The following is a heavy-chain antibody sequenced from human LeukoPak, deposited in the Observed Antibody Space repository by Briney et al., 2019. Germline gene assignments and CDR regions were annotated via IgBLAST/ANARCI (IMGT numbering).Heavy chain of an antibody. V-gene: IGHV3-23*01. CDR1: GFTFSSYA. J-gene: IGHJ4*02. D-gene: IGHD6-13*01. CDR2: ISGSGGST. CDR3: AKDPNSSSWYTLAGY. Sequence: GGALRLSCAASGFTFSSYAMSWVGQALGRGGEGVSAISGSGGSTYYADSVKGRFTISRDNSKNTLYLQMNSLRAEATAVYYCAKDPNSSSWYTLAGYWGQGTLVTVSS.